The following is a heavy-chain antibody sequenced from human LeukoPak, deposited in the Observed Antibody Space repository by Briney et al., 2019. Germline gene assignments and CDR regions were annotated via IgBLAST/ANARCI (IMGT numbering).Heavy chain of an antibody. CDR2: IYYSGST. D-gene: IGHD1-26*01. CDR3: ARHDLYSYYYFDY. Sequence: SETLSLTCTASGGSISSYYWSWIRQPPGKGLEWIGYIYYSGSTNYNPSLKSRVTISVDTSKNQFSLKLSSVTAADTAVYYCARHDLYSYYYFDYWGQGTLVTVSS. CDR1: GGSISSYY. J-gene: IGHJ4*02. V-gene: IGHV4-59*08.